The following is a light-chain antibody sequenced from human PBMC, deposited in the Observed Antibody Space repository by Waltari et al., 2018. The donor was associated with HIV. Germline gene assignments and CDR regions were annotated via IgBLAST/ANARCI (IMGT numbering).Light chain of an antibody. V-gene: IGLV3-1*01. Sequence: SYEMTQPPSVSVSPGQTASITCPGDKLGDNYACWYQQTPGQSPVLVIYQDSQRPSGIPERFSGSNSGNTATLTISGTQAMDEADYYCQAWDSSTYVFGTGTKVTVL. J-gene: IGLJ1*01. CDR2: QDS. CDR3: QAWDSSTYV. CDR1: KLGDNY.